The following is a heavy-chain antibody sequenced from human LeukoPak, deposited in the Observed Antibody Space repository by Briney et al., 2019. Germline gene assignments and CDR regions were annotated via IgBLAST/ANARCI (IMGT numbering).Heavy chain of an antibody. CDR2: ISGGNGAT. V-gene: IGHV3-23*01. D-gene: IGHD3-10*01. J-gene: IGHJ4*02. CDR1: GFTFSSYA. CDR3: AKSYYYGSGSPSLDY. Sequence: GGSLRLSCAASGFTFSSYAMTWVRQAPGKGLEWVSGISGGNGATYYADSVKGRFTISTDNSKNTLYLQMDSLRVEDTAVYYCAKSYYYGSGSPSLDYWGQGTLVTVSS.